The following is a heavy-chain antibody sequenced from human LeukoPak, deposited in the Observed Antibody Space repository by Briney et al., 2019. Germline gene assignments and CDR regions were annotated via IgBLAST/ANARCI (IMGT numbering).Heavy chain of an antibody. D-gene: IGHD1-26*01. CDR3: ARNGGSYNIDY. J-gene: IGHJ4*02. CDR1: DGSISSYY. Sequence: PSETLSLTCTVSDGSISSYYWSWIRQPPGKGLEWIGYIHYSGSTNYNPSLKSRVTISVDTSKNQFSLKLSSVTAADTAVYYCARNGGSYNIDYWGQGTLVTVSS. CDR2: IHYSGST. V-gene: IGHV4-59*01.